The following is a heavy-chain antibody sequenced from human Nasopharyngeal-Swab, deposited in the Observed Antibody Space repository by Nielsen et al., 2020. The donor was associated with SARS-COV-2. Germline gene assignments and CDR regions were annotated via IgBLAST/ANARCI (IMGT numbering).Heavy chain of an antibody. CDR2: IKQDGSEK. CDR1: GFTFSNFW. CDR3: ARASGSSWDFDY. Sequence: GESLKISCAASGFTFSNFWMSWVRQAPGKGLEWVANIKQDGSEKYYVDSVKGRFTISRDNAKNSLYLQMNSLRAEDTAVYYCARASGSSWDFDYWGQGTLVTVSS. D-gene: IGHD6-13*01. V-gene: IGHV3-7*03. J-gene: IGHJ4*02.